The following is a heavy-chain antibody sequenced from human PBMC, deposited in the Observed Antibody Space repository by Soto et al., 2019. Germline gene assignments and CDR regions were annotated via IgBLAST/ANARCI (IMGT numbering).Heavy chain of an antibody. CDR2: ISKSGDST. V-gene: IGHV3-23*01. CDR3: AKGSFGFDY. Sequence: VGSLRLSCAASGVTFTSYAMTWVRQVPGEGLQWVSSISKSGDSTYYADSVKGRFTTSRDNSMNTLYLQMNSLRAEDTAIYYCAKGSFGFDYWGQGTLVTVSS. D-gene: IGHD3-10*01. J-gene: IGHJ4*02. CDR1: GVTFTSYA.